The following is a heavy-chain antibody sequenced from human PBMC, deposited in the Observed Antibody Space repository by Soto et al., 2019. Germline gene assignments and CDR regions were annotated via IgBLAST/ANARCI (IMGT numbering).Heavy chain of an antibody. CDR1: GFIFSKYY. CDR2: INPSGTRT. Sequence: GASVKVSCKASGFIFSKYYMHWVRQAPGQGLEWVGIINPSGTRTSCAPKFQGRVTMTRDTSTSTVYMELSSLTSDDTAVYYCARDGSRFDYYDSSGYEFHWG. V-gene: IGHV1-46*01. CDR3: ARDGSRFDYYDSSGYEFH. D-gene: IGHD3-22*01. J-gene: IGHJ1*01.